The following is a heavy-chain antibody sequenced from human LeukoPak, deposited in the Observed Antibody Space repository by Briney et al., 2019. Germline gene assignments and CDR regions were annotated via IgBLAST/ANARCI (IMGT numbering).Heavy chain of an antibody. J-gene: IGHJ6*03. CDR3: ARGAGSSSGFYYYYMDV. CDR1: GGSISSHY. CDR2: IYYSGST. Sequence: KPSETLSLTCTVSGGSISSHYWSWIRQPPGKGLEWIGYIYYSGSTNYNPSLKSRVTISVDTSKNQFSLKLSSVTAADTAVYYCARGAGSSSGFYYYYMDVWGKGTTVTVSS. V-gene: IGHV4-59*11. D-gene: IGHD6-6*01.